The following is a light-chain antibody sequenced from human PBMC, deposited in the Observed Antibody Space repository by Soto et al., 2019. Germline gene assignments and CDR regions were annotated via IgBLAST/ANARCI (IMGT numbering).Light chain of an antibody. Sequence: EIVLTQSPGTLSLSPGERATLSCRASQTIVGTYLAWYQQKPGQAPRLLIYGASSRASGIPDRFSGGGSGTDFTLTINRLEPVDSAVYYCQLGGFGQGTKVEI. CDR3: QLGG. CDR2: GAS. V-gene: IGKV3-20*01. CDR1: QTIVGTY. J-gene: IGKJ1*01.